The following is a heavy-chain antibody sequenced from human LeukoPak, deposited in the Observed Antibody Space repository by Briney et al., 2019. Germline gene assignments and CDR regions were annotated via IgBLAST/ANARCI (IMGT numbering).Heavy chain of an antibody. CDR3: AKVESSGWPELDY. CDR1: GFTFSSYG. CDR2: ISYDGSNK. Sequence: PGGSLRLSCAASGFTFSSYGMHWVRQAPGKGLEWVAVISYDGSNKYYADSVKGRFTISRDNSKNTLYLQMNSLRVEDTAVYYCAKVESSGWPELDYWGQGTLVTVSS. V-gene: IGHV3-30*18. D-gene: IGHD6-19*01. J-gene: IGHJ4*02.